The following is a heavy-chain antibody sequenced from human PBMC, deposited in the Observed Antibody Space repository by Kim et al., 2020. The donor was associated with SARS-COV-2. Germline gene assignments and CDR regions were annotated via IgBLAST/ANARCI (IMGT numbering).Heavy chain of an antibody. Sequence: ASVKVSCKASGYTFTGYYMHWVRQAPGQGLEWMGWINPNSGGTNYAQKFQGRVTMTRDTSISTAYMELSRLRSDDTAVYYCARVANPYRELDYWGQGTLVTVSS. CDR2: INPNSGGT. V-gene: IGHV1-2*02. D-gene: IGHD1-26*01. CDR1: GYTFTGYY. J-gene: IGHJ4*02. CDR3: ARVANPYRELDY.